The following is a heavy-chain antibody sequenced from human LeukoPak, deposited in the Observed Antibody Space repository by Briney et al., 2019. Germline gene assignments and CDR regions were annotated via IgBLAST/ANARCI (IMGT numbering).Heavy chain of an antibody. CDR3: ARHPSGENCSGGSCYSGYFDY. CDR1: GFTFSDYN. CDR2: ISSSGSTI. Sequence: GASLRLSCAASGFTFSDYNMSWIRQAPGEGREWVLYISSSGSTIYYADSVKGRFTISRDNAKNSLYLQMNSLRAEDTAVYYCARHPSGENCSGGSCYSGYFDYWGQGTLVTVSS. J-gene: IGHJ4*02. V-gene: IGHV3-11*01. D-gene: IGHD2-15*01.